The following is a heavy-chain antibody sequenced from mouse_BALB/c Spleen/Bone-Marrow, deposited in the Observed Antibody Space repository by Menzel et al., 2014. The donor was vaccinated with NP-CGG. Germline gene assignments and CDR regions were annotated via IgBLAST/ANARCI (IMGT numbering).Heavy chain of an antibody. V-gene: IGHV2-9*02. D-gene: IGHD1-1*01. CDR3: ARDYGSRHYFDY. Sequence: VKLMESGPGLVAPSQSLSITCTVSGFSLTSYGVHWVRQPPGEGLEWLGVIWTGGTTNYDSALMSTLSISKDNSESQVFLKMKSLQTDDTAIYYCARDYGSRHYFDYWGQGTTLTVSS. CDR2: IWTGGTT. CDR1: GFSLTSYG. J-gene: IGHJ2*01.